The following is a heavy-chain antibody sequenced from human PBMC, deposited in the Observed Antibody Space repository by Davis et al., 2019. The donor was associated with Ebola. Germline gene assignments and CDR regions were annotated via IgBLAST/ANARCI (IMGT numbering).Heavy chain of an antibody. CDR2: ISYDGSNK. D-gene: IGHD5-12*01. J-gene: IGHJ4*02. CDR3: ARGGVATLLPFDY. Sequence: PGGSLRLSCAASGFTFSSYAMHWVRQAPGKGLEWVAVISYDGSNKYYADSVKGRFTISRDNSKNTLYLQMNSLRAEDTAVYYCARGGVATLLPFDYWGQGTLVTVSS. CDR1: GFTFSSYA. V-gene: IGHV3-30-3*01.